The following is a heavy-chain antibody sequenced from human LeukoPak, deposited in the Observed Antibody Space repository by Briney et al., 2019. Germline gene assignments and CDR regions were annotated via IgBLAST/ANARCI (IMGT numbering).Heavy chain of an antibody. Sequence: GGSLRLSCAASGFTFDDYAMHWVRQAPGKGLEWVSGISWNSGSIGYADSVKGRFTISRDNAKNSLYLQMNSLRAEDTALYYCAKAYCSGGSCYRDAFDIWGQGTMVTVSS. CDR3: AKAYCSGGSCYRDAFDI. CDR2: ISWNSGSI. D-gene: IGHD2-15*01. CDR1: GFTFDDYA. J-gene: IGHJ3*02. V-gene: IGHV3-9*01.